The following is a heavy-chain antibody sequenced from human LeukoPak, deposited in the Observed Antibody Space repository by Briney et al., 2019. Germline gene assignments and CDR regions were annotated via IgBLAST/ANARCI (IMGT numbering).Heavy chain of an antibody. J-gene: IGHJ4*02. CDR2: VHSSGGI. Sequence: SETLSLTCTVSGGSISSRSYYWAWIRQPPGKGLEWIGNVHSSGGIYYNPSLMSRVTISVDTSNQFSLRLNSVTSADTAVYYCARHQSDSGYDKSRGHFDYWGQGTLVTVSS. V-gene: IGHV4-39*01. CDR1: GGSISSRSYY. D-gene: IGHD5-12*01. CDR3: ARHQSDSGYDKSRGHFDY.